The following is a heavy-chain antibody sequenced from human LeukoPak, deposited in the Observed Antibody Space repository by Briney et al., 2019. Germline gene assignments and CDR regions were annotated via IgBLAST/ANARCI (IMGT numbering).Heavy chain of an antibody. V-gene: IGHV3-74*03. J-gene: IGHJ3*02. CDR3: ARDGGVPAAKAFDI. CDR1: GFTFSSYG. Sequence: GGSLRLSCAASGFTFSSYGMHWVRQAPGKGLVWVSRINTDGSSTTYADSVKGRFTISRDNAKNTLYLQMNSLRAEDTAVYYCARDGGVPAAKAFDIWGQGTMVTVSS. D-gene: IGHD2-2*01. CDR2: INTDGSST.